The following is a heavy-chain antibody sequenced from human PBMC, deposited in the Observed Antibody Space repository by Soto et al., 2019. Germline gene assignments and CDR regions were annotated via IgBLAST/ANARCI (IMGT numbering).Heavy chain of an antibody. CDR2: IYYSGST. CDR3: ARMTLYCSGGSCYSFDY. Sequence: QVQLQESGPGLVKPSQTLSLTCTVSGGSISSGDYYWSWIRQPPGKGLEWIGYIYYSGSTYYNPYLKSRVTISVDTSKNQFSLKLSSVTAADTAVYYCARMTLYCSGGSCYSFDYWGQGTLVTVSS. V-gene: IGHV4-30-4*01. D-gene: IGHD2-15*01. J-gene: IGHJ4*02. CDR1: GGSISSGDYY.